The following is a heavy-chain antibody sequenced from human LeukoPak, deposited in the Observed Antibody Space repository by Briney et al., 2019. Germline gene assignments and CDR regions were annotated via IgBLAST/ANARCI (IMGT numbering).Heavy chain of an antibody. CDR1: GGTFSSYA. V-gene: IGHV1-69*01. CDR2: IIPIFGTA. J-gene: IGHJ5*02. CDR3: ARVTSTNLWFGELLNNWFDP. Sequence: ASVKVSCKASGGTFSSYAISWVRQAPGQGLEWMGGIIPIFGTANYAQKFQGRVTITADESTSTAYMELSSLRSEDTAVYYCARVTSTNLWFGELLNNWFDPWGQGTLVTVSS. D-gene: IGHD3-10*01.